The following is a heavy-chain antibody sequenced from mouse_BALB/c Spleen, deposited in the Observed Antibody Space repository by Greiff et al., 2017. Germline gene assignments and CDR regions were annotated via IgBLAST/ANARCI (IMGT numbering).Heavy chain of an antibody. CDR3: SRQSGSSYCYFDD. D-gene: IGHD1-1*01. CDR1: GFTFSSYG. J-gene: IGHJ1*01. V-gene: IGHV5-6*01. CDR2: ISSGGSYT. Sequence: EVLLVESGGDLVKPGGSLKLSCAASGFTFSSYGMSWVRQTPDKRLEWVATISSGGSYTYYTDSVKGRFTISRDNAKNTLYLQMSSLKSEDTAMYYYSRQSGSSYCYFDDWGEGTTVTVSS.